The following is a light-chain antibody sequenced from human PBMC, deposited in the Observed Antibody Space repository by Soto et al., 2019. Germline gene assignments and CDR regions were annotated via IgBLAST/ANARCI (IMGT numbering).Light chain of an antibody. CDR2: AAS. V-gene: IGKV1-6*01. Sequence: AIQMTQSPSSLSVSVGDRVTITCRASQGIGNDVGWYQQKPGKAPKLLIYAASSLQSGVPSRFSGSRSGTDFTRTISSLQPEDFATYYCLQDHNYPLTFGGGTKVEIK. J-gene: IGKJ4*01. CDR1: QGIGND. CDR3: LQDHNYPLT.